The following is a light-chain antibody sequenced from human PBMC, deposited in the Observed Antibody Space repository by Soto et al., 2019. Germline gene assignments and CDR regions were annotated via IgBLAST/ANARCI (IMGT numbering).Light chain of an antibody. CDR1: SSDVGSYNL. CDR2: EVS. Sequence: QSALTQPASVSGSPGQSITISCTGTSSDVGSYNLVSWYQQHPGKAPKLMIYEVSKRPSGVPDRFSGSKSGNTASLTVSGLQAEDEADYYCSSYAGSNKQVFGGGTQLTVL. V-gene: IGLV2-23*02. CDR3: SSYAGSNKQV. J-gene: IGLJ3*02.